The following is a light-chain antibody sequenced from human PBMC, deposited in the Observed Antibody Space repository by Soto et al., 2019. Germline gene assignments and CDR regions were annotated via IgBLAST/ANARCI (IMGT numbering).Light chain of an antibody. J-gene: IGLJ1*01. CDR1: KSNIGAGFA. CDR3: QSYDSRLTGSYV. Sequence: QSVLTQPPSVSGAPGQRVTTSCTGRKSNIGAGFAVHWYQHIPGAAPRLLIYDNTDRPSGVPDRFSASTSGTSASLTINGLQAEDEGDYYCQSYDSRLTGSYVFGNGTKVTVL. CDR2: DNT. V-gene: IGLV1-40*01.